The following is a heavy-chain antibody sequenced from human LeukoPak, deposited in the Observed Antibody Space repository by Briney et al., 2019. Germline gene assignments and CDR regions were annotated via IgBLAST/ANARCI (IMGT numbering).Heavy chain of an antibody. CDR3: ARGLAAAGHYYYGMDV. CDR1: GFTFSSYA. D-gene: IGHD6-13*01. V-gene: IGHV3-30-3*01. CDR2: ISYDGSNK. J-gene: IGHJ6*02. Sequence: GGSLRLSCAASGFTFSSYAMHWVRQAPGKGLEWVAVISYDGSNKYYADSVKGRFTISRDNSKNTLYLQMNSLRAEDTAVYYCARGLAAAGHYYYGMDVWGQGTTVTVSS.